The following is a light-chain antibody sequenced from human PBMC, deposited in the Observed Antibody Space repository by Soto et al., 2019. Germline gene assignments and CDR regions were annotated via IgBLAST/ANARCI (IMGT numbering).Light chain of an antibody. CDR3: QQYYSYPWT. CDR1: QSISGW. CDR2: DAS. V-gene: IGKV1-5*01. Sequence: DIQMTQSPSTLSASVGDRVTLSCRASQSISGWLAWYQQRPGKPPKLLIYDASSLEGGVPSRFSGSGSGTEFTLTISSLQPDDFATYYCQQYYSYPWTFGQGTKVDI. J-gene: IGKJ1*01.